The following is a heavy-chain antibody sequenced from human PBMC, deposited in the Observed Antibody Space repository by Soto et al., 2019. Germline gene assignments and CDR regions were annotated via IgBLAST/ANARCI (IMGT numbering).Heavy chain of an antibody. Sequence: ASVKVSCKASGYTLTSYGISWVRQAPGQGLEWMGWISAYNGNTNYAQKLQGRVTMTTDTSTSTAYMELRSLRSDDTAVYYCARDFPLYYGSGSQRNYFDYWGQGTLVTVSS. CDR1: GYTLTSYG. CDR2: ISAYNGNT. J-gene: IGHJ4*02. D-gene: IGHD3-10*01. V-gene: IGHV1-18*04. CDR3: ARDFPLYYGSGSQRNYFDY.